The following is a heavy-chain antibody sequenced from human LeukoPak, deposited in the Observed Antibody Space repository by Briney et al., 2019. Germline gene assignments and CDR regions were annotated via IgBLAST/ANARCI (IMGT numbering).Heavy chain of an antibody. D-gene: IGHD2-2*02. Sequence: ASVKVSCKVSGYTLTELSTHWVRQAPGKGLEWMGGFDPEDGETIYAQKFHGRVTMTEDTSTDTAYMELSSLRSEDTAVYYCATLLYCSSTSCYRGNWFDPWGQGTLVTVSS. CDR3: ATLLYCSSTSCYRGNWFDP. CDR1: GYTLTELS. CDR2: FDPEDGET. V-gene: IGHV1-24*01. J-gene: IGHJ5*02.